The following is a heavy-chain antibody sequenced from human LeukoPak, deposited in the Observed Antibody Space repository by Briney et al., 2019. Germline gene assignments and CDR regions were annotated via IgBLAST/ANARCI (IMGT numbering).Heavy chain of an antibody. CDR2: ISSSSSYI. J-gene: IGHJ4*02. CDR1: GFTFSSYN. Sequence: PGGSLRLSCAASGFTFSSYNMNWVRQAPGKGLERVSSISSSSSYIYYADSVKGRFTISRDNAKNSLYLQMNSLRAEDTAVYYCARGRELYYDILTGQMLLGYFDYWGQGTLVTVSS. D-gene: IGHD3-9*01. V-gene: IGHV3-21*01. CDR3: ARGRELYYDILTGQMLLGYFDY.